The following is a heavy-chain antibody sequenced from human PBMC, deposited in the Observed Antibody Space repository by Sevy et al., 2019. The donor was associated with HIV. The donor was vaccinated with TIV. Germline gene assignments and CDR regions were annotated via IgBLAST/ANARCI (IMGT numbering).Heavy chain of an antibody. CDR3: AKEGTGIAAAGTPFFDY. V-gene: IGHV3-23*01. CDR1: GFTFSSYA. J-gene: IGHJ4*02. Sequence: GGSLRLSCAASGFTFSSYAMSWVRQAPGKGLEWVSAISGSGGSTYYADSVKGRFTISRDNSKNTLYLQMNSLRAEDKAVYYCAKEGTGIAAAGTPFFDYWGQGTLVTVSS. D-gene: IGHD6-13*01. CDR2: ISGSGGST.